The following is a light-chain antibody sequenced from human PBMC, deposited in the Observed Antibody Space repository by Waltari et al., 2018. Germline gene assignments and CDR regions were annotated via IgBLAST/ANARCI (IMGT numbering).Light chain of an antibody. CDR2: DVD. Sequence: QSALTQPRSVSGSPGQSVTLSCTVTSSYSGGYDYVSWYQQHPGKAPKLIISDVDKWPSGVSDRFSGSKSGNTASLTISGLQIDDEATYYCCSFAGNYTLLFGGGTNLTVL. CDR1: SSYSGGYDY. V-gene: IGLV2-11*01. J-gene: IGLJ2*01. CDR3: CSFAGNYTLL.